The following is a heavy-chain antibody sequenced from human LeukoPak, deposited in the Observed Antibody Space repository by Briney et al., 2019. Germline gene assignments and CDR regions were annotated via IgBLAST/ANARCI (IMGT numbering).Heavy chain of an antibody. V-gene: IGHV3-30-3*01. D-gene: IGHD6-6*01. CDR2: ISYDGSNK. CDR1: GFTFSSYA. Sequence: GGSLRLSCAASGFTFSSYATHWVRQAPGKGLEWVAVISYDGSNKYYADSVKGRFTISRDNSKNTLYLQMNSLRAEDTAVYYCARESIAALDYWGQGTLVTVSS. CDR3: ARESIAALDY. J-gene: IGHJ4*02.